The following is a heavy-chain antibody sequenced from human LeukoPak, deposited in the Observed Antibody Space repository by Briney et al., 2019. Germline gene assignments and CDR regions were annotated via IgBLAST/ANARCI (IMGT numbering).Heavy chain of an antibody. D-gene: IGHD5-18*01. CDR1: GGSIGSYY. CDR2: IYYSGST. Sequence: PSETLSLTCTVSGGSIGSYYWSWIRQPPGKGLEWIGYIYYSGSTNYNPSLKSRVTISVDTSKNQFSLKLSSVTAADTAVYYCARGDSYAYAFDIWGQGTMVTVSS. CDR3: ARGDSYAYAFDI. V-gene: IGHV4-59*01. J-gene: IGHJ3*02.